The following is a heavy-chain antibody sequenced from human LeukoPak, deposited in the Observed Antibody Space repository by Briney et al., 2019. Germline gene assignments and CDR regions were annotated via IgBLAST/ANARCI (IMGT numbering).Heavy chain of an antibody. V-gene: IGHV3-21*01. D-gene: IGHD4-17*01. CDR3: ARVSTVTPDY. Sequence: PGGSLRLSCAASGFTFSSYSMNWVRQTPGKGLEWVSSISSSSSYIYYADSVKGRFTISRDNAKNSLYLQMNSLGAEDTAVYYCARVSTVTPDYWGQGTLVTVSS. CDR2: ISSSSSYI. J-gene: IGHJ4*02. CDR1: GFTFSSYS.